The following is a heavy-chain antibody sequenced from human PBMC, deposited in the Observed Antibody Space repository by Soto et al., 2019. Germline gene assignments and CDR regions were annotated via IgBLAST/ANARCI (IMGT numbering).Heavy chain of an antibody. V-gene: IGHV3-33*01. Sequence: QVQLVESGGGVVQPGRSLRLSCAASGFTFSSYGMHWVRQAPGKGLEWVAVIWYDGSNKYYADSVKGRFTISRDNSKNTLYLQMNSLRAEDTAVYYCARGFPQWQFPFDYWGQGTLVTVSS. D-gene: IGHD6-19*01. CDR2: IWYDGSNK. CDR3: ARGFPQWQFPFDY. J-gene: IGHJ4*02. CDR1: GFTFSSYG.